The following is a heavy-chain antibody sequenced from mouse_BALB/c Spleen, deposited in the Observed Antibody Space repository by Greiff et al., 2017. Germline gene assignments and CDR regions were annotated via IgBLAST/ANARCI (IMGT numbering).Heavy chain of an antibody. CDR3: ARGDDYDYAD. Sequence: VQLQQSGAELVRPGTSVKVSCKASGYAFTNYLIEWVKQRPGQGLEWIGVINPGSGGTNYNEKFKGKTTLTADKSSSTAYMQISSLTSDDSAVYFCARGDDYDYADWGQGTLVTVSA. CDR2: INPGSGGT. D-gene: IGHD2-4*01. J-gene: IGHJ3*01. V-gene: IGHV1-54*01. CDR1: GYAFTNYL.